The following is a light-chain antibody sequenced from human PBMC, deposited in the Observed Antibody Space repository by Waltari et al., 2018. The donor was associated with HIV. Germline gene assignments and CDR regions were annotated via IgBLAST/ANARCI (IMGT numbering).Light chain of an antibody. Sequence: QSALTQSASVSGSPGQSITISCTGTGRDIGGYNYVSWYQQQPGKAPKLLIYDVTDRPSGISDRFSDSKSGNTASLTISGLQAEDEADYYCSSYTISSTVVFGGGTKLTVL. V-gene: IGLV2-14*03. J-gene: IGLJ2*01. CDR1: GRDIGGYNY. CDR3: SSYTISSTVV. CDR2: DVT.